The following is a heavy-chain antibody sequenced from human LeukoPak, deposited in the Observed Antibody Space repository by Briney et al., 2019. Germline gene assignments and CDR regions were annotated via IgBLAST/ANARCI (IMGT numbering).Heavy chain of an antibody. CDR2: MNPSGST. V-gene: IGHV4-34*01. D-gene: IGHD3-22*01. J-gene: IGHJ6*03. CDR1: VVYVSGYY. CDR3: ARGRQDVTMIVVVMTAVSYYLDV. Sequence: PPQNPSLNCAVYVVYVSGYYWGGSRHTPEKGLEWIGEMNPSGSTNYNPSLKSRVTISVDTSKNQFSLELSSVTAADTAVYYCARGRQDVTMIVVVMTAVSYYLDVWGKGTTVTVS.